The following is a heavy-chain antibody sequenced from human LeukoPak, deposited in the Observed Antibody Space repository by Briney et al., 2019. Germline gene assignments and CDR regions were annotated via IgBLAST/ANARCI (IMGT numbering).Heavy chain of an antibody. CDR2: IYYSGST. V-gene: IGHV4-59*01. CDR3: ARAFRDGYNLYYFDY. CDR1: GGSISSYY. Sequence: SETLSLTCTVSGGSISSYYWSWIRQPPGKRLEWIGYIYYSGSTNYNPSLKSRVTISVDTSKNQFSLKLSSVPAADTAVYYCARAFRDGYNLYYFDYWGQGTLVTVSS. J-gene: IGHJ4*02. D-gene: IGHD5-24*01.